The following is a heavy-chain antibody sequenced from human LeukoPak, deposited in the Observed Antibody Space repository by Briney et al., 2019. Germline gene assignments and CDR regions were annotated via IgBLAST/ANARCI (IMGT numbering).Heavy chain of an antibody. CDR2: ISSSSSTI. V-gene: IGHV3-48*04. Sequence: GGSLRLSCAASGFTFSSYSMNWVRQAPGKGLEWVSYISSSSSTIYYADSVKGRFTISRDNAKNSLYLQMNSLRAEDTAVYYCARESLDYGDPLDYWGQGTLVTVSS. D-gene: IGHD4-17*01. CDR1: GFTFSSYS. CDR3: ARESLDYGDPLDY. J-gene: IGHJ4*02.